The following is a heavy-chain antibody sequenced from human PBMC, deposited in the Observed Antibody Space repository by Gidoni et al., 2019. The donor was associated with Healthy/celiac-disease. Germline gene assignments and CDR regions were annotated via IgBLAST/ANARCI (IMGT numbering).Heavy chain of an antibody. Sequence: EVQLLESGGGLVQPGGSLRLSCSASGFTFSSYAMSWVRQAPGKGLGWVSDISGSGGRTYNADPVKGRFTISRDNSKNTLNLQMNSLKAEDTAVYYCANPCSSTGCYGYWGQGTLVTVSS. CDR2: ISGSGGRT. CDR1: GFTFSSYA. CDR3: ANPCSSTGCYGY. D-gene: IGHD2-2*01. J-gene: IGHJ4*02. V-gene: IGHV3-23*01.